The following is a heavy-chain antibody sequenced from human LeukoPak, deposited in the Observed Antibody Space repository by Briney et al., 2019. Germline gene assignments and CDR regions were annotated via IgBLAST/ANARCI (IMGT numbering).Heavy chain of an antibody. V-gene: IGHV3-23*01. CDR2: ISGSGGGT. CDR3: AKRGVVIRVILVGFNKEAYYFDS. D-gene: IGHD3-22*01. Sequence: GGSLRLSCAVSGITLSNYGMSWVRQAPGKGLEWVAGISGSGGGTNYADSVKGRSTISRDNPKNTLYLQMNGLRAEDTAVYFCAKRGVVIRVILVGFNKEAYYFDSWGQGALVTVSS. CDR1: GITLSNYG. J-gene: IGHJ4*02.